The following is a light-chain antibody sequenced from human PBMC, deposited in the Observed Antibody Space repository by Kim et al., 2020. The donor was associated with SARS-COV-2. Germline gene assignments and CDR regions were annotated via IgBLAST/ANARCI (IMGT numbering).Light chain of an antibody. Sequence: SASVGDRVTITCRASHTISNYLNWYQQKPGKAPKFLMYAASSLQSGVPSRFSGSWSGTDFTLTISSLQPEDFATYYCQQTYSNPPTFGRGTKLEI. J-gene: IGKJ2*01. CDR3: QQTYSNPPT. V-gene: IGKV1-39*01. CDR2: AAS. CDR1: HTISNY.